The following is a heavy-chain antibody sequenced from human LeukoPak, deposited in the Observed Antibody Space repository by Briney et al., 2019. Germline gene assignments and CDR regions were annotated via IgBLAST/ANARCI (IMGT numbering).Heavy chain of an antibody. CDR1: GFTFRSYG. D-gene: IGHD3-22*01. V-gene: IGHV3-23*01. Sequence: GGSLRLSRAASGFTFRSYGISWVRPPPGRGLEWVSGLSGSGGSTYYADSVKGRFTISKDNSKKTVHHQTNSLRAEDTAVYYWGRRAGDYSHPYDYWGQGTLVTVSS. J-gene: IGHJ4*02. CDR3: GRRAGDYSHPYDY. CDR2: LSGSGGST.